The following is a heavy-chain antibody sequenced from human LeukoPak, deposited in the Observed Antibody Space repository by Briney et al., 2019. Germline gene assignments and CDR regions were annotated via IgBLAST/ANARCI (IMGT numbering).Heavy chain of an antibody. V-gene: IGHV3-23*01. CDR2: ISGSGGST. J-gene: IGHJ4*02. CDR3: ARDGGLFSPRTTCRNFDY. Sequence: QSGGSLRLSCAASGFTFSSYAMSWVRQAPGKGLEWVSAISGSGGSTYYADSVKGRFTISRDNAHKSLYLQMTSLRAEDTAVYYCARDGGLFSPRTTCRNFDYWGQGTLVTVSS. D-gene: IGHD1-14*01. CDR1: GFTFSSYA.